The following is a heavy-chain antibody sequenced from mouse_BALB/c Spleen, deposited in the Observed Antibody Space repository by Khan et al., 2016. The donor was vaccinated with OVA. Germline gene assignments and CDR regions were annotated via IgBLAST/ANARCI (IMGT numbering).Heavy chain of an antibody. CDR2: ISPGSGDT. Sequence: QVQLKQSGAELARPGASVKLSCKASGYTFTDYYINWVKQRTGQGLEWIGEISPGSGDTYYNERFKGTATLTADKSSSTAYMQLSSLTSEASAVYFWARRNYFGYTFAYWGQGTLVTVSA. V-gene: IGHV1-77*01. J-gene: IGHJ3*01. D-gene: IGHD1-2*01. CDR3: ARRNYFGYTFAY. CDR1: GYTFTDYY.